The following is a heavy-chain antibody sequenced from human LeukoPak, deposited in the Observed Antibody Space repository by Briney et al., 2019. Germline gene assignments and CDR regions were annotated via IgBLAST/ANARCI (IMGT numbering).Heavy chain of an antibody. V-gene: IGHV1-2*02. CDR2: INPNSGGT. J-gene: IGHJ4*02. CDR3: ARDLAAAAIDY. CDR1: GYTFTGYY. D-gene: IGHD6-13*01. Sequence: ASVKVSCKASGYTFTGYYVHWVRQAPGQGLEWMGWINPNSGGTNYAQKFQGRVTMTRDTSISTANMELSRLRSDDTAVYYCARDLAAAAIDYWGQGTLVTVSS.